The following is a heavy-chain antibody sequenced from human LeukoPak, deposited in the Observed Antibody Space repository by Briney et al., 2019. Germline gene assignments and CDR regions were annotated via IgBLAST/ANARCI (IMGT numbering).Heavy chain of an antibody. V-gene: IGHV4-31*03. CDR3: AREAVVVPAAIPHYGMDV. D-gene: IGHD2-2*01. CDR2: IYYSGST. J-gene: IGHJ6*02. CDR1: GGSISSGGYY. Sequence: SETLSLTCTVSGGSISSGGYYWSWIRQHPGTGLEWIGYIYYSGSTYYNPSLKSRVTISVDTSKNQFSLKLSSVTAADTAVYYCAREAVVVPAAIPHYGMDVWGQGTTVTVSS.